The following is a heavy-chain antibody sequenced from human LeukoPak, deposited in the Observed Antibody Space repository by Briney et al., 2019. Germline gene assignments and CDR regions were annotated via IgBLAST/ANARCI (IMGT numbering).Heavy chain of an antibody. D-gene: IGHD1-26*01. Sequence: GGSLRLSCAASGFTFGSYAMSWVRQAPGKGLEWGSAISGSGGSTYYADSVKGRFTISRDNSKNPLYLQMNSLRAEDTAVYYCAKTMNRIVGATTNFDYWGQGTLVTVSS. CDR2: ISGSGGST. CDR3: AKTMNRIVGATTNFDY. V-gene: IGHV3-23*01. CDR1: GFTFGSYA. J-gene: IGHJ4*02.